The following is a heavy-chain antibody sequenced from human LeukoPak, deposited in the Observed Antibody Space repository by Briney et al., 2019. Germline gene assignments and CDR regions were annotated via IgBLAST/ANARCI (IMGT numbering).Heavy chain of an antibody. CDR1: GGSISTYY. CDR3: AREVANHYEISAYYYSYFYMDV. D-gene: IGHD3-22*01. CDR2: VYTSGTT. Sequence: PSETLSLTCTVSGGSISTYYWSWIRQPAGKRLEWIGRVYTSGTTTYNPSLKSRVTISVDTSKNQFSLSLRSVTAADTAVYFCAREVANHYEISAYYYSYFYMDVWGNGTTVAVSS. J-gene: IGHJ6*03. V-gene: IGHV4-4*07.